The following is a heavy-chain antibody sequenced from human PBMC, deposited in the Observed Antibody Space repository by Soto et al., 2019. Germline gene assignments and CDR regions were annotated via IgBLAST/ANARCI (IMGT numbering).Heavy chain of an antibody. CDR1: GGTFRTSA. CDR2: IMPVFPTP. V-gene: IGHV1-69*12. CDR3: SRDKDRQQLGGNYYYIMDD. Sequence: QVQLVQSGAEVKKPGSSVKVSCKTSGGTFRTSAISWVRQAPGQGLEWMGGIMPVFPTPDYAQKLQGRDTITADEYTGTAYMELRSIRSEDTAVYYCSRDKDRQQLGGNYYYIMDDWGPGTTVTVSS. D-gene: IGHD3-3*02. J-gene: IGHJ6*01.